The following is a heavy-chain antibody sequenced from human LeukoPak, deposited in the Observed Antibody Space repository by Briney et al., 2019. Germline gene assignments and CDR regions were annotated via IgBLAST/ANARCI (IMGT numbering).Heavy chain of an antibody. CDR3: AKEGYYGSGPYYYYYGMDV. CDR1: GVRFTSCA. V-gene: IGHV3-23*01. J-gene: IGHJ6*02. Sequence: GGCVRLSCAASGVRFTSCALSWVRQAPGKGLEWVSVISGSGGSTYYADSVKGRFTISRDNSKNTLYLQMNSLRAEDTAVYYCAKEGYYGSGPYYYYYGMDVWGQGTTVTVSS. CDR2: ISGSGGST. D-gene: IGHD3-10*01.